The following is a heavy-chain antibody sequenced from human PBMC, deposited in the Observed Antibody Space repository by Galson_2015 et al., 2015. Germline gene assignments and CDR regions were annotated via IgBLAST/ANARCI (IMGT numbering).Heavy chain of an antibody. D-gene: IGHD2-8*01. CDR3: ASSLKTLYAEFDY. Sequence: SLRLSCAASGLTFDNYVMTWVRQAPGKGLEWVSAISRTGGTTYYADSVKGRFTISRDDSKNTLYLQMNSLRAEDTAVYYCASSLKTLYAEFDYWGQGTLVTVSS. J-gene: IGHJ4*02. V-gene: IGHV3-23*01. CDR2: ISRTGGTT. CDR1: GLTFDNYV.